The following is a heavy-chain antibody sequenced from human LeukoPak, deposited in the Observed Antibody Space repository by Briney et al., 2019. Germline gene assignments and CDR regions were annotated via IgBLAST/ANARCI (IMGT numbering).Heavy chain of an antibody. CDR3: ARDYYDSSGYFNWFDP. CDR1: GGSISSSSYY. Sequence: SETLSLTCTVSGGSISSSSYYWGWIRQPPGKGLEWIGCIYYSGSTNYNPSLKSRVTISIDTSKNQFSLKLSSGTAADTAVYYCARDYYDSSGYFNWFDPWGQGTLVTVSS. J-gene: IGHJ5*02. V-gene: IGHV4-39*07. D-gene: IGHD3-22*01. CDR2: IYYSGST.